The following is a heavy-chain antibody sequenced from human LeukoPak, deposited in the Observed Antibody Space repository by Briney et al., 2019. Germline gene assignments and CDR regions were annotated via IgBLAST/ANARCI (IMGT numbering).Heavy chain of an antibody. Sequence: SETLSLTCTVSGGSISSGGYYWSWIRQHPGKGLEWIGYIYYSGSTYYNPSLKSRVTISVDTSKNQFSLKLSSVTAADTAVYYCARDCSSTSRYGPFDYWGQGTLVTVSS. CDR3: ARDCSSTSRYGPFDY. J-gene: IGHJ4*02. D-gene: IGHD2-2*01. CDR1: GGSISSGGYY. CDR2: IYYSGST. V-gene: IGHV4-31*03.